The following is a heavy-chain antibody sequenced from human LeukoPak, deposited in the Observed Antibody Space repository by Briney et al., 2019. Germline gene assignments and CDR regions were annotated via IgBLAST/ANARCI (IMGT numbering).Heavy chain of an antibody. Sequence: GESLRLSCAASGFTFSNYDMHWVRQAPGKGLEWVSAISSSSSYIYYADSIKGRFTISRDNAENSLYLQMNSLRAVDTAVYFCARGEEKATITALDPWGQGTLVTVSS. CDR3: ARGEEKATITALDP. V-gene: IGHV3-21*01. CDR1: GFTFSNYD. D-gene: IGHD5-24*01. CDR2: ISSSSSYI. J-gene: IGHJ5*02.